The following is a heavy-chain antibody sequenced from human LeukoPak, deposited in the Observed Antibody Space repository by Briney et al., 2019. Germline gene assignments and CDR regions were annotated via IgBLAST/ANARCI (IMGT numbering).Heavy chain of an antibody. CDR2: TYYRSKWYT. Sequence: SQTLSLTCAISGGRVSSNSAAWNWIRQSPSRGLEWLGRTYYRSKWYTDYAVSVKSRITINPDTSKNQFSLQLNSVTPEDTAVYYCALVRGIIPDNWFDPWGQGSLVTVSS. CDR3: ALVRGIIPDNWFDP. V-gene: IGHV6-1*01. CDR1: GGRVSSNSAA. D-gene: IGHD3-10*01. J-gene: IGHJ5*02.